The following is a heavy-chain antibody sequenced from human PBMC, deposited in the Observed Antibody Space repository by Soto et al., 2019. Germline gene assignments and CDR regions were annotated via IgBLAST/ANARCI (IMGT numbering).Heavy chain of an antibody. Sequence: SETLSLTCAVSGGSISSSNWWSWVRQPPGKGLEWIGEIYHSGSTNYNPSLKSRVTISVDKSKNQFSLKLSSVTAADTAVYYCARGNGLPIQLLWRPYYYYNGRDVWGQGTSVTVS. CDR3: ARGNGLPIQLLWRPYYYYNGRDV. J-gene: IGHJ6*02. CDR1: GGSISSSNW. CDR2: IYHSGST. D-gene: IGHD2-2*01. V-gene: IGHV4-4*02.